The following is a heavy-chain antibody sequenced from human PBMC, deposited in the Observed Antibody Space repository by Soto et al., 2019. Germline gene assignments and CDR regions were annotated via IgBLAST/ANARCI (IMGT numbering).Heavy chain of an antibody. D-gene: IGHD6-19*01. J-gene: IGHJ4*02. CDR2: ITPILGEA. V-gene: IGHV1-69*08. Sequence: QVQLVQSGAEVKKPGSSVKLSCKASGDNFGSYSLSWMRQAPGQGLEWMGRITPILGEANSAQKFQDRVTTTADRFTNIAYMEMSSLRSEDTAVYYCAREFIEVAVFESWGQGTLVTVSS. CDR1: GDNFGSYS. CDR3: AREFIEVAVFES.